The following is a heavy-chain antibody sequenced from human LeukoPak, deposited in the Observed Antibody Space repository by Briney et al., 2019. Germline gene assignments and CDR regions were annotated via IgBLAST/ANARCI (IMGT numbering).Heavy chain of an antibody. D-gene: IGHD3-10*01. J-gene: IGHJ4*02. V-gene: IGHV3-33*01. Sequence: GRSLRLSCAASGFTFSNYGLHWVRQAPGQWLEWVAVIWYDGSNKYYADSVKGRFTISRDNSKNTLYLQMNSLRAEDTAVYYCAGNYGPYYFDYWGQGTLVTVSS. CDR2: IWYDGSNK. CDR1: GFTFSNYG. CDR3: AGNYGPYYFDY.